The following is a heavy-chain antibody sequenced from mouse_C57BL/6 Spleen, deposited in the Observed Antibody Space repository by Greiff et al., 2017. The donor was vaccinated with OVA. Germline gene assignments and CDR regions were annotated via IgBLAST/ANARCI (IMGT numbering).Heavy chain of an antibody. CDR3: ARSNYYGSSPWFAY. V-gene: IGHV1-80*01. Sequence: VQLQQSGAELVKPGASVKISCKASGYAFSSYWMNWVKQRPGKGLEWIGQIYPGDGDTNYNGKFKGKATLTADKSSSTAYMQLSSLTSEDSAVYFCARSNYYGSSPWFAYWGQGTTLTVSS. D-gene: IGHD1-1*01. CDR1: GYAFSSYW. CDR2: IYPGDGDT. J-gene: IGHJ2*01.